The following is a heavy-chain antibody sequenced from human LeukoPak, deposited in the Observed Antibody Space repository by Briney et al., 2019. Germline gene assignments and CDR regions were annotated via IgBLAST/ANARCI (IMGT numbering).Heavy chain of an antibody. CDR1: GGSISSYY. Sequence: KPSETLSLTCTVSGGSISSYYWSWIRQPPGKGLEWIGYINSSGSTNYNPSLKSRVTMSVDTSKNQFSLKLSSVTAADTAVYYCARTQDVTAIDYWGQGILVTVSS. D-gene: IGHD2-21*02. V-gene: IGHV4-59*01. CDR3: ARTQDVTAIDY. CDR2: INSSGST. J-gene: IGHJ4*02.